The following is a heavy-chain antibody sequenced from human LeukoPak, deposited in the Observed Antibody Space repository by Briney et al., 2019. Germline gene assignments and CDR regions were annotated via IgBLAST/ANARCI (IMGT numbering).Heavy chain of an antibody. J-gene: IGHJ4*02. CDR1: GGSISSSGYY. CDR2: IYYSGST. CDR3: ARYTSGEGYSYGYIDY. D-gene: IGHD5-18*01. V-gene: IGHV4-39*01. Sequence: SETLSLTCTVSGGSISSSGYYWGWIRQPPGKGLEWIGSIYYSGSTYYNPSLKSRVTISVDTSKNQFSLKLSSVTAADTAVYYCARYTSGEGYSYGYIDYWGQGTLVTVSS.